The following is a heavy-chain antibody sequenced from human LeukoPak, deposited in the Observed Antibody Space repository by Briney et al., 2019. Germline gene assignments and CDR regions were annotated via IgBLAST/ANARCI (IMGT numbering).Heavy chain of an antibody. CDR2: FYYSGST. V-gene: IGHV4-59*01. CDR1: GGSISSYY. Sequence: PSETLSLTCTVSGGSISSYYWNWIRQPPGKGLEWIGYFYYSGSTDYNPSLKSRVTISVDTSKNQFSLNLSSVTAADTAVYYCARDSSAHFDYWGQGTLVTVSS. CDR3: ARDSSAHFDY. J-gene: IGHJ4*02.